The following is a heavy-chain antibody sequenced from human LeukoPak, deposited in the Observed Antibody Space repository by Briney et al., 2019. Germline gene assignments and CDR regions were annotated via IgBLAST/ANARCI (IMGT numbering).Heavy chain of an antibody. CDR1: GGSISSYY. V-gene: IGHV4-59*01. CDR3: ARDPGAYFDY. Sequence: SETLSLTCTVSGGSISSYYWSWTRQPPGKELEWIGYIYYSGSTNYTPSLKSRVTISVDTSKNQFSLKLSSVTAADTAVYYCARDPGAYFDYWGQGTLVTVSS. J-gene: IGHJ4*02. D-gene: IGHD4/OR15-4a*01. CDR2: IYYSGST.